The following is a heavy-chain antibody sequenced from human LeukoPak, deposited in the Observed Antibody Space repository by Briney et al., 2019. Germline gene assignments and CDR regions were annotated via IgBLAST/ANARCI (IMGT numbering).Heavy chain of an antibody. J-gene: IGHJ4*02. CDR3: ATYYDSSGYYFDY. Sequence: ASVKVSCKVSGYTLTELSMHWVRQAPGKGLEWMGGFDPEDGETIYAQKFQGRVTVTEDTSTDTAYMELSSLRSEDTAVYYCATYYDSSGYYFDYWGQGTLVTVSS. V-gene: IGHV1-24*01. CDR2: FDPEDGET. D-gene: IGHD3-22*01. CDR1: GYTLTELS.